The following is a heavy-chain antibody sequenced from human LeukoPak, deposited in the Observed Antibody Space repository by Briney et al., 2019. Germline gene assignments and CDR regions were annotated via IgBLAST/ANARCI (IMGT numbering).Heavy chain of an antibody. D-gene: IGHD1-26*01. CDR2: IYTSGST. CDR3: ARELLSAASWFDP. V-gene: IGHV4-4*07. J-gene: IGHJ5*02. Sequence: RIYTSGSTNYTPSLMRRGTISVNTSKKQFSLKLSSVTAADTAVYYCARELLSAASWFDPWGQGALVTVSS.